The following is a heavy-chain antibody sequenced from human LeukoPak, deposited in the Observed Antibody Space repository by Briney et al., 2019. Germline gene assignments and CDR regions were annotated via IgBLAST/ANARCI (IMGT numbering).Heavy chain of an antibody. CDR1: GYSFTSYW. CDR3: ARSGYCSSTSCYPDAFDI. Sequence: GESLKISCKGSGYSFTSYWIGWVRQMPGKGLEWMGIIYPGDSDTRYSPSFQGQVTISADKSISTAYLQWSSLEASDTAMYYCARSGYCSSTSCYPDAFDIWGQGTMVTVSS. V-gene: IGHV5-51*01. J-gene: IGHJ3*02. D-gene: IGHD2-2*01. CDR2: IYPGDSDT.